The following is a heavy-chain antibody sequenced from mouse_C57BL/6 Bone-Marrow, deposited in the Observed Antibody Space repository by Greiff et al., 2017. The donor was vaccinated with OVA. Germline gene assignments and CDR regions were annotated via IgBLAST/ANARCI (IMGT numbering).Heavy chain of an antibody. V-gene: IGHV1-15*01. J-gene: IGHJ3*01. Sequence: VKLMESGAELVRPGASVTLSCKASGYTFTDYEMHWVKQTPVHGLEWIGAIDPATGGTAYNQKFKGKAILTADKSSSTAYMELRSLTSEDSAVYYCTRGWERAYWGQGTLVTVSA. CDR1: GYTFTDYE. D-gene: IGHD2-3*01. CDR3: TRGWERAY. CDR2: IDPATGGT.